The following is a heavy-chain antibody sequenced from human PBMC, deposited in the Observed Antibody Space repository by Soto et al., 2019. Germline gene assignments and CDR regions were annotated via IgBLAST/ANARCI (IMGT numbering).Heavy chain of an antibody. D-gene: IGHD3-10*01. CDR3: ARARGSYYNFDY. CDR2: IYYSGST. CDR1: CGSISSYY. J-gene: IGHJ4*02. V-gene: IGHV4-59*01. Sequence: SQTLSLTCTVSCGSISSYYWSWIRQPPGKGLEWIGYIYYSGSTNYNPSLKSRVTISVDTSKNQFSLKLNSVTAADTALFYCARARGSYYNFDYWGQGTLVTVSS.